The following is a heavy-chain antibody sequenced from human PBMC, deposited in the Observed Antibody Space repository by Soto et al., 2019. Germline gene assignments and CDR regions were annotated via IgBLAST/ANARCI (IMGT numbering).Heavy chain of an antibody. CDR3: ARHMSAVAAPLAS. Sequence: PSETLSLTCTVSGGSIRDTIYYWGWIRQTPGKGLEGIASIHYSGSTHYNPSLKSRVTISVDPSKGQFSLNLTSVTPAATTVYYGARHMSAVAAPLASWGQGTVVIVSS. D-gene: IGHD6-19*01. CDR1: GGSIRDTIYY. V-gene: IGHV4-39*01. CDR2: IHYSGST. J-gene: IGHJ5*02.